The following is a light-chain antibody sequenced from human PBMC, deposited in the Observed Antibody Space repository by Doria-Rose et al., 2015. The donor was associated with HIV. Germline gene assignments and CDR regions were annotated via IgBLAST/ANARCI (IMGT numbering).Light chain of an antibody. J-gene: IGLJ3*02. V-gene: IGLV8-61*01. CDR1: SGPVNGAYY. CDR3: VLYMGSGIWM. CDR2: NTY. Sequence: QTVVTQEPSSSVSLGGTVTLTCGLTSGPVNGAYYTSLHQQTPGQAPRTLIYNTYSLSSGVSDRFSCSIRGNKAALTISGAQADDESDYYCVLYMGSGIWMFGGGTKLTVL.